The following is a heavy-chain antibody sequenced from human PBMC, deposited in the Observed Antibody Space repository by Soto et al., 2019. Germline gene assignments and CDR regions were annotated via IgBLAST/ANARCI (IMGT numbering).Heavy chain of an antibody. CDR1: GFTVSSNY. Sequence: GGSLRLSCAASGFTVSSNYMSWVRQAPGKGLEWVSVIYSGGSTYYADSVKGRFTISRDNSKNTLYLQMNSLRAEDTAVYYCARGYSYGHHDAFDIWGQGTMVTVSS. J-gene: IGHJ3*02. CDR3: ARGYSYGHHDAFDI. CDR2: IYSGGST. D-gene: IGHD5-18*01. V-gene: IGHV3-53*01.